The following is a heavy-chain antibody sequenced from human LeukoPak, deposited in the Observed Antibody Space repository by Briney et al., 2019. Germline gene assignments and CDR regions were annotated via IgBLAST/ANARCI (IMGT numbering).Heavy chain of an antibody. CDR2: INSDGSST. D-gene: IGHD3-10*01. Sequence: PGGSLRLSCAASGFTFSSYWMHWVRQAPGKGLVWVSRINSDGSSTNYADSVKGRFTISRDNAKNTLHLQMNSLRAEDTAVYYCARGARGSGTASDYWGQRTLVTVSS. CDR1: GFTFSSYW. CDR3: ARGARGSGTASDY. V-gene: IGHV3-74*01. J-gene: IGHJ4*02.